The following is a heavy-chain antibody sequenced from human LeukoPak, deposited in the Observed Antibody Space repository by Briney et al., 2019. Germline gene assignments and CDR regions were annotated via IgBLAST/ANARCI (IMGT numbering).Heavy chain of an antibody. CDR1: GFTFSSYE. V-gene: IGHV3-48*01. CDR3: ARDQGGVGY. D-gene: IGHD3-16*01. Sequence: GGSLRLSCAASGFTFSSYEMNWVRQAPGKGLEWVSYISSFSGTINYADSVKGRFTISRDNAKNSLYLQMNSLRAEDTAVYYCARDQGGVGYWGQGTLVTVSS. CDR2: ISSFSGTI. J-gene: IGHJ4*02.